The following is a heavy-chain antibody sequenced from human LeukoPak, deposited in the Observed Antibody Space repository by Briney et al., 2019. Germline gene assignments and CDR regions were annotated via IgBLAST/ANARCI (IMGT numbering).Heavy chain of an antibody. Sequence: SETLSLTCTVSGGSISSSSYYWGWIRQPPGKGLEWIGSIYYSGSTYYNPSLKSRVTISVDTSKNQFSLKLSSVTAADTAVYYCARRPRGIVATIWDDYWGQGTLVTVSS. D-gene: IGHD5-12*01. CDR3: ARRPRGIVATIWDDY. CDR1: GGSISSSSYY. V-gene: IGHV4-39*01. J-gene: IGHJ4*02. CDR2: IYYSGST.